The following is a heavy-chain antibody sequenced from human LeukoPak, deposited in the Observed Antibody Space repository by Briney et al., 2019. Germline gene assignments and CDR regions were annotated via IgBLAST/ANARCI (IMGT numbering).Heavy chain of an antibody. J-gene: IGHJ4*02. CDR2: IRYDGSNK. V-gene: IGHV3-30*02. D-gene: IGHD2-15*01. Sequence: SGGSLRLSCAASGFTFSSYGMHWARQAPGKGLEWVAFIRYDGSNKYYADSVKGRFTISRDNSKNTLYLQMNSLRAEDTAVYYCAKSFPLPARLGYCSGGSCPFDYWGQGTLVTVSS. CDR3: AKSFPLPARLGYCSGGSCPFDY. CDR1: GFTFSSYG.